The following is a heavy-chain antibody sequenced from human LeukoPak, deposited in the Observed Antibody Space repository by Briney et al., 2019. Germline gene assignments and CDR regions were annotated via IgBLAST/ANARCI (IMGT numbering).Heavy chain of an antibody. D-gene: IGHD3-22*01. CDR2: IYYSGST. Sequence: PSETLSLTCTVSGDSISSYYWSWIRQPPGKGLEWIGYIYYSGSTSNNPSLQSRVTISIDTSKNQISLKLSSVTAADTAVYYRARPLGNGYSYWYFDLWGRGTLVTVSS. CDR1: GDSISSYY. J-gene: IGHJ2*01. CDR3: ARPLGNGYSYWYFDL. V-gene: IGHV4-59*01.